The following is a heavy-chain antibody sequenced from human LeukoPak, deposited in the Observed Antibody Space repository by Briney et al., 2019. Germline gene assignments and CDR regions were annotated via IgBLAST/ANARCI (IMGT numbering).Heavy chain of an antibody. J-gene: IGHJ4*02. CDR2: ISGSGDST. CDR1: GFTFSSFA. V-gene: IGHV3-23*01. Sequence: GGSLRLSCAASGFTFSSFAMSWVRQAPGKGLEWVSGISGSGDSTYYADSVKGRFTIPRDNSKNTLHLQMNSLRAEDTAVYYCAKAAGYSYDYYFDYWGQGTLVTVSS. CDR3: AKAAGYSYDYYFDY. D-gene: IGHD5-18*01.